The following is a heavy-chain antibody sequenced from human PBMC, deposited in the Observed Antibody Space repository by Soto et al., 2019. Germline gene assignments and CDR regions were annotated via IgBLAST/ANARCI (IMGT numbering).Heavy chain of an antibody. D-gene: IGHD2-8*01. CDR3: ASVLLYL. CDR1: GGSFSGYY. CDR2: INDSGRT. Sequence: QVQLQQWGAGLLKPSETLSLTCAVYGGSFSGYYWSWIRQPPGKGLEWIGEINDSGRTNYNPTLTSRVTISVDTSKNPFSLNLRSVTAADTAVYYCASVLLYLWGQGTLVTVSS. J-gene: IGHJ4*02. V-gene: IGHV4-34*01.